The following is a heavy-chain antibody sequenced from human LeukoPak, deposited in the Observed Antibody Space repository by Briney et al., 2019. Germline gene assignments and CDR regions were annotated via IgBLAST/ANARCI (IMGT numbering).Heavy chain of an antibody. CDR3: AKRDNTRAFDY. CDR2: ISGSGYSS. Sequence: GGSLRLSCAASGFTFASYAMAWVRQAPGKGLEWVSGISGSGYSSYYADSVKGRFTISRDNSKNTLDLQMNSLRAEDTAVYYCAKRDNTRAFDYWGQGTLVTVSP. D-gene: IGHD1-14*01. CDR1: GFTFASYA. J-gene: IGHJ4*02. V-gene: IGHV3-23*01.